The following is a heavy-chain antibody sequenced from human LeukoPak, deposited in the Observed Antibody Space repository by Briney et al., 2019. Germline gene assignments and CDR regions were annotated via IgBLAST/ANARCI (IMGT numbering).Heavy chain of an antibody. Sequence: GGSLRLSCAASGFTFSDYYMSWIRQAPGKGLEWVSYISSSGSTIYYADSVKGRFTISRDNAKNSLYLQMNSLRAEDTALYYCARKYAAADYYYYMDVWGKGTTVTVSS. CDR2: ISSSGSTI. D-gene: IGHD2-15*01. V-gene: IGHV3-11*01. CDR3: ARKYAAADYYYYMDV. CDR1: GFTFSDYY. J-gene: IGHJ6*03.